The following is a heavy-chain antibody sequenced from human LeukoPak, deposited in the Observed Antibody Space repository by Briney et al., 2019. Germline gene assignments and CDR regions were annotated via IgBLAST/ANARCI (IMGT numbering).Heavy chain of an antibody. CDR3: AKDRSGSYSQGLDY. Sequence: GGSLRLSCVASGFTFSSNVMIWVRQAPGKGLEWVSSIPASGGSTYYADSVKGRFTISRDNSKNTVYLQMNSLRAEDTAVYYCAKDRSGSYSQGLDYWGQGTLVTVSS. CDR2: IPASGGST. D-gene: IGHD1-26*01. V-gene: IGHV3-23*01. CDR1: GFTFSSNV. J-gene: IGHJ4*02.